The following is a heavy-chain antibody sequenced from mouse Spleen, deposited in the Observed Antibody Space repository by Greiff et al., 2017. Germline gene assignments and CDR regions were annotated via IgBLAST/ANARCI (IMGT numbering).Heavy chain of an antibody. CDR1: GYTFTSYW. D-gene: IGHD1-2*01. V-gene: IGHV1-64*01. CDR2: IHPNSGST. J-gene: IGHJ2*01. Sequence: QVQLQQPGAELVKPGASVKLSCKASGYTFTSYWMHWVKQRPGQGLEWIGMIHPNSGSTNYNEKFKSKATLTVDKSSSTAYMQLSSLTSEDSAVYYCAKSATTEVFDYWGQGTTLTVSS. CDR3: AKSATTEVFDY.